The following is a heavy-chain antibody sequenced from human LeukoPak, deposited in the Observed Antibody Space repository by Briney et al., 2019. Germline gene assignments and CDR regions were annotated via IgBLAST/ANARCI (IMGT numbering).Heavy chain of an antibody. CDR1: GFTFSSYA. CDR2: ISGSGGST. V-gene: IGHV3-23*01. J-gene: IGHJ4*02. Sequence: GGSLRLSCAASGFTFSSYAMSWVRQAPGKGLEWVSAISGSGGSTYYADSVKGRFTISRDNSKNTLYLQMNSLRAEDTAVYYCAKTGSTYYDFWSGYYQDTAMGYYFDYWGQGTLVTVSS. D-gene: IGHD3-3*01. CDR3: AKTGSTYYDFWSGYYQDTAMGYYFDY.